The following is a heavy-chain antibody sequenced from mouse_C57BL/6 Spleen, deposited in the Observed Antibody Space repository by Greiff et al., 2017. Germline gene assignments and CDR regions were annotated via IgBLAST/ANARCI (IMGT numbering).Heavy chain of an antibody. CDR3: ATTMITGLYAMDY. J-gene: IGHJ4*01. V-gene: IGHV1-82*01. CDR2: IYPGDGDT. D-gene: IGHD2-4*01. CDR1: GYAFSSSW. Sequence: QVQLQQSGPELVKPGASVKISCKASGYAFSSSWMNWVKQRPGKGLEWIGRIYPGDGDTNYNGKFKGKATLTADKSSSTAYMQLRSLASEDSAVYFCATTMITGLYAMDYRGQGTSVTVSS.